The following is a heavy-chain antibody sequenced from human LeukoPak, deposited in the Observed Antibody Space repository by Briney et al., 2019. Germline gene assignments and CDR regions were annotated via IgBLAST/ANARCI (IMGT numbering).Heavy chain of an antibody. Sequence: TGGSLRLSCAASQFTFSNYRMSWVRQAPGKGLERVAHTSHDGTSNYYADSVKGRFTISRDNAKNSLYLHMNSLRIEDTAVYYCSTTVPGSPDDYLDNWGQGTLVTVSS. CDR1: QFTFSNYR. CDR2: TSHDGTSN. CDR3: STTVPGSPDDYLDN. V-gene: IGHV3-7*01. D-gene: IGHD6-19*01. J-gene: IGHJ4*02.